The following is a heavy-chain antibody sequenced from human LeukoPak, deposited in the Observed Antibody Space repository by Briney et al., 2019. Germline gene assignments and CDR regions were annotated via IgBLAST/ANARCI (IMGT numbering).Heavy chain of an antibody. CDR1: GYTFNRFG. V-gene: IGHV1-18*01. Sequence: ASVKVSCKASGYTFNRFGISWVRQAPGQGLEWLGWISAYDGNTNYAQNVQGRVTMTTDTSTSTAYMELRSLRYDDTAVYYCARDKVIATAGTPNWFDPWGQGTLVTVSS. CDR2: ISAYDGNT. J-gene: IGHJ5*02. D-gene: IGHD6-13*01. CDR3: ARDKVIATAGTPNWFDP.